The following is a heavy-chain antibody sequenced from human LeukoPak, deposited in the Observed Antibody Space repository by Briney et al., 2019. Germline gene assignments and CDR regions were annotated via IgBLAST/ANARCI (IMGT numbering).Heavy chain of an antibody. D-gene: IGHD6-13*01. CDR3: GGFGYEAAVDL. Sequence: PGGSLRLSCAASGLTFNTYWMTWVRQAPGKGLEWVASIKPDESETYYVDTVKGRFTISRDNAKNLLYLQMNSLRGEDTAVYYCGGFGYEAAVDLWGQGTLVTVSS. CDR1: GLTFNTYW. V-gene: IGHV3-7*01. J-gene: IGHJ4*02. CDR2: IKPDESET.